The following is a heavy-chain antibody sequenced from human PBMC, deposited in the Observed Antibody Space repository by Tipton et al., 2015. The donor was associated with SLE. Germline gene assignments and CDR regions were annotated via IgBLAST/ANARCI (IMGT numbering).Heavy chain of an antibody. J-gene: IGHJ6*02. Sequence: TLSLTCTVSGGSISSHYWSWIRQPPGKGLEWIGYIYYSGSTNYNPSLKSRVTISVDTPKNQFSLKLSSVTAADTAVYYCARANSSSWYGVDYYGMDVWGQGTTVTVSS. CDR3: ARANSSSWYGVDYYGMDV. CDR2: IYYSGST. V-gene: IGHV4-59*11. D-gene: IGHD6-13*01. CDR1: GGSISSHY.